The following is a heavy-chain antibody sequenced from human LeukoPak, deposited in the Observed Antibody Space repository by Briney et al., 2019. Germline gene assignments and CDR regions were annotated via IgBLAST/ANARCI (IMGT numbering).Heavy chain of an antibody. CDR1: GFTLSSYA. CDR2: ISYDGSNK. D-gene: IGHD6-13*01. CDR3: AIKARGYGSSWPAAPFDY. Sequence: GGSLRLSCAASGFTLSSYAMHWVRQAPGKGLEWVAVISYDGSNKYYADSVKGRFTISRDNSKNTLYLQMNSLRAEDTAVYYCAIKARGYGSSWPAAPFDYWGQGTLVTVSS. V-gene: IGHV3-30-3*01. J-gene: IGHJ4*02.